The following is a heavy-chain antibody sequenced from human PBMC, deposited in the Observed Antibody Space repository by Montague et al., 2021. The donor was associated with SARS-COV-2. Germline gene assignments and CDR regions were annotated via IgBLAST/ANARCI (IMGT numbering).Heavy chain of an antibody. CDR1: GFTFSSYA. V-gene: IGHV3-23*01. D-gene: IGHD3-22*01. J-gene: IGHJ4*02. CDR2: ISDSGGST. CDR3: AKGGERITMIVVVITLADFDY. Sequence: LRLSCAASGFTFSSYAMSWVRQAPGKGLEWVSGISDSGGSTYYADSVKGRFTISRDNSKNALYLQMNSLRAEDTAVYYCAKGGERITMIVVVITLADFDYWGQGTLVTVSS.